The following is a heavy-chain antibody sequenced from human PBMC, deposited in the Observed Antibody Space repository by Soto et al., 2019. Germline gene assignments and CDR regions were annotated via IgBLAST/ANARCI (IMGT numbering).Heavy chain of an antibody. J-gene: IGHJ4*02. Sequence: SESLSIACAVSGCSISSCGYYWSWIRQRPGKGLEWIGYIYYSGSTYYNPSLKSRVTISVDTSKNQFSLKLSSVTAEDTALYSCARGPYYYGSGILTYLAPFDYWGQGTLVTVSS. V-gene: IGHV4-31*11. D-gene: IGHD3-10*01. CDR1: GCSISSCGYY. CDR2: IYYSGST. CDR3: ARGPYYYGSGILTYLAPFDY.